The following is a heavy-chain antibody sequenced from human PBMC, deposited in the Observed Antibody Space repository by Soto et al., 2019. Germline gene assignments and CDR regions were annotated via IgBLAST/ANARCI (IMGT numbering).Heavy chain of an antibody. CDR2: SRNKANSYTT. J-gene: IGHJ1*01. CDR1: GFTFSDHY. V-gene: IGHV3-72*01. Sequence: EVELVESGGGLVQPGGSLRLSCVASGFTFSDHYIEWVRQAPGKGLEWVGRSRNKANSYTTEYAASVKGRFTISRDDSKNSLYLQMNSLKIEDTAVYYCAKGEPGRTRYFQYWGRGTLATVSS. CDR3: AKGEPGRTRYFQY. D-gene: IGHD1-1*01.